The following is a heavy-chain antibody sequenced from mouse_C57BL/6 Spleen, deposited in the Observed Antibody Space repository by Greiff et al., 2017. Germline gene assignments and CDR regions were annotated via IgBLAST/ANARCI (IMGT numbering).Heavy chain of an antibody. CDR2: INPNNGGT. CDR3: ARWDGYKGAWWAY. J-gene: IGHJ3*01. D-gene: IGHD2-3*01. CDR1: GYTFTDYN. Sequence: EVKLMESGPELVKPGASVKMSCKASGYTFTDYNMPWVQQSPGKSLEWIGYINPNNGGTSYKQKFKGKATLTVNKSSSTAYMELWSLTSVDAAVYYCARWDGYKGAWWAYWGQGTLVTVSA. V-gene: IGHV1-22*01.